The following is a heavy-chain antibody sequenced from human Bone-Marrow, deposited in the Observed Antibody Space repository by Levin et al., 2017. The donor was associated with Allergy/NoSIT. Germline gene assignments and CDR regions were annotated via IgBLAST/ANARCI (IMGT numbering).Heavy chain of an antibody. CDR1: GYAFVTYG. V-gene: IGHV1-18*01. CDR3: ARRGGQMYIGPNSYYHYFDP. J-gene: IGHJ5*02. D-gene: IGHD3-16*01. CDR2: ISTYNGDT. Sequence: PGESLKISCQASGYAFVTYGITWVRQAPGQGLEWMGWISTYNGDTTYAQKFQDRVSLTTDTSTNTAFMELRGLRSDDTAVYYCARRGGQMYIGPNSYYHYFDPWGQGTLVSVSS.